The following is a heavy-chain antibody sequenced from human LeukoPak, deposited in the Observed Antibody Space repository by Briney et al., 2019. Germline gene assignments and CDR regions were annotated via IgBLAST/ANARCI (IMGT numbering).Heavy chain of an antibody. CDR3: ARRIVGATAVDY. Sequence: PSETLSLTCAVYGGSFSGYYWSWIRQPPGKGLEWIGEINHSGSTNYNPSLKSRVTISVDTSKNQFSLKLSPVTAADTAVYYCARRIVGATAVDYWGQGTLVTVSS. CDR1: GGSFSGYY. V-gene: IGHV4-34*01. D-gene: IGHD1-26*01. CDR2: INHSGST. J-gene: IGHJ4*02.